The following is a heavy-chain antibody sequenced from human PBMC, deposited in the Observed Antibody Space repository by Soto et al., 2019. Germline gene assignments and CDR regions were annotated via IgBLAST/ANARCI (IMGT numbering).Heavy chain of an antibody. CDR1: GFTFSSYG. CDR2: VSDDGSNK. Sequence: QVQLVESGGGVVQPGRSLRLSCAASGFTFSSYGMHWVRQAPGKGLEWVAVVSDDGSNKYYADSVKGRFTISRDNSKNTWYLQMNSLRAEDTAVYYCAKEWVYDSSGWSFDYWGQGTLVTVSS. V-gene: IGHV3-30*18. D-gene: IGHD3-22*01. J-gene: IGHJ4*02. CDR3: AKEWVYDSSGWSFDY.